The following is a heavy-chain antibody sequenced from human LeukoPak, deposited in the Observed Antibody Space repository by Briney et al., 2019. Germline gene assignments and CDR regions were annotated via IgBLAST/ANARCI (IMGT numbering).Heavy chain of an antibody. Sequence: SETLSLTCTVSGGSISSSSYYGGWIRQPPGKGLEWIGSIYYSGTPYYNPSLKSRVTISVDRSKNQFSLELSSVTAADTAVYYCARLPYNWSFEPWGQGTLVTVSS. CDR3: ARLPYNWSFEP. CDR2: IYYSGTP. V-gene: IGHV4-39*01. D-gene: IGHD1-20*01. J-gene: IGHJ5*02. CDR1: GGSISSSSYY.